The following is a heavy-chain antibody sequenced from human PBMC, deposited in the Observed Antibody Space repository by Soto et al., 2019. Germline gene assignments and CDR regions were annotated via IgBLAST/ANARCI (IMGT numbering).Heavy chain of an antibody. CDR3: ARDPTVEVTNYYYGMDV. J-gene: IGHJ6*02. CDR1: GFTFSSYA. V-gene: IGHV3-30-3*01. CDR2: ISYDGSNK. D-gene: IGHD4-4*01. Sequence: GGSLRLSCAASGFTFSSYAMHWVRQAPGKGLEWVAVISYDGSNKYYADSVKGRFTISRDNSKNTLYLQMNSLRAEDTAVYYCARDPTVEVTNYYYGMDVWGQGTTVTVSS.